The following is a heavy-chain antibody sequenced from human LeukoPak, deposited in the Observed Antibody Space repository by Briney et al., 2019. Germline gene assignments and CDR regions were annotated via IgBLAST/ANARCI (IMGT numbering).Heavy chain of an antibody. J-gene: IGHJ4*02. CDR3: ARDDTIFGVVIPSYFDY. CDR2: ISSSSSYI. V-gene: IGHV3-21*04. Sequence: GRSLRLSCAASGFTFSSYSMNWVRQAPGKGLEWVSSISSSSSYIYYADSVRGRFTISRDNSKNTLYLQMNSLRAEDTAVYYCARDDTIFGVVIPSYFDYWGQGTLVTVSS. D-gene: IGHD3-3*01. CDR1: GFTFSSYS.